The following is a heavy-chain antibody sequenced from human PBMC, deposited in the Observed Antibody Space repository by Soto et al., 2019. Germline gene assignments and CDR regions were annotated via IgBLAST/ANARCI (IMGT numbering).Heavy chain of an antibody. CDR3: AATTRIAIGLRD. CDR2: SSALNGLT. J-gene: IGHJ4*02. D-gene: IGHD6-6*01. CDR1: GFTFTNYG. V-gene: IGHV1-18*01. Sequence: QLQLWQSGSEVKKPGASVKVSCKTPGFTFTNYGFTWVRQAPGKGLERMGWSSALNGLTNYAQDFEGRVTLTTDSSANTAYMELRGLKSDDTDFYYCAATTRIAIGLRDWGQGTLVSVAS.